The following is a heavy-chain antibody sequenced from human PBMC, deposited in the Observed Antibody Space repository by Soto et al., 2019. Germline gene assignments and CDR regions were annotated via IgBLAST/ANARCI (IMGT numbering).Heavy chain of an antibody. Sequence: GSLRLSCAASGFTFSSYAMSWVRQAPGRGLEWVSSISGRGDDTYYTDSVKGRFTISRDNAKNTLYLHMNSLRAEDTAVYYCARGGTYCSTTSCYFDYWGQGTLVTVSS. CDR2: ISGRGDDT. D-gene: IGHD2-2*01. CDR1: GFTFSSYA. CDR3: ARGGTYCSTTSCYFDY. J-gene: IGHJ4*02. V-gene: IGHV3-23*01.